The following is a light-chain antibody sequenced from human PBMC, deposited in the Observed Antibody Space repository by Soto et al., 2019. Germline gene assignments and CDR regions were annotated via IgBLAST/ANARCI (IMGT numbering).Light chain of an antibody. CDR2: DAS. V-gene: IGKV3-11*01. CDR3: QQYGSSLFT. Sequence: EIVLTQSPATLSLSPGERATLCCRASQSVSSYLAWYQQKPGQAPRLLIYDASNRATGIPARFSGSGSGTDFTLTISRLEPEDFAVYYCQQYGSSLFTFGPGTKVDIK. J-gene: IGKJ3*01. CDR1: QSVSSY.